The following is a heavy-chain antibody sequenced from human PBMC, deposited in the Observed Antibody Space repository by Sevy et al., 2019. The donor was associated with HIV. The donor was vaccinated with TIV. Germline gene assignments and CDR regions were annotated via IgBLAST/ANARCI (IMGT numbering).Heavy chain of an antibody. D-gene: IGHD6-19*01. CDR1: GFTFSDYA. CDR3: TRDLYGSGWFYFDY. CDR2: IKTKTYGGTT. J-gene: IGHJ4*02. Sequence: GGSLRLSCTASGFTFSDYAMSWVRQAPGKGLEWVGFIKTKTYGGTTEYAASVKGRFIISRDDSKNVAYLQMNSLKTEDTAVYYCTRDLYGSGWFYFDYWGQGPLVTVSS. V-gene: IGHV3-49*04.